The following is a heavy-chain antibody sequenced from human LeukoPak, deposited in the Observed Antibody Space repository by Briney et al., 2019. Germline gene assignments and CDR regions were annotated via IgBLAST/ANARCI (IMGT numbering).Heavy chain of an antibody. D-gene: IGHD3-16*01. J-gene: IGHJ4*02. CDR3: VSRGDGGFDY. V-gene: IGHV1-2*06. CDR2: INPNSGDT. CDR1: GYTFTGYY. Sequence: ASVKVSCKASGYTFTGYYVHWVRQAPGQGLEWLGRINPNSGDTNYAQKSQGRVTMTRDTSISTAYMELSRLTSDDTAVYYCVSRGDGGFDYWGQGTLVTVSS.